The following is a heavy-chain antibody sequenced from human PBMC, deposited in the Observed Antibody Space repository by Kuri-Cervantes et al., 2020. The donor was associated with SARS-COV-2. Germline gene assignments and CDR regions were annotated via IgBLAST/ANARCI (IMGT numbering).Heavy chain of an antibody. D-gene: IGHD1-26*01. CDR3: ASDGSGSYYPPFDY. V-gene: IGHV3-21*01. CDR2: ISSSSSYI. J-gene: IGHJ4*02. CDR1: GFTFSSYS. Sequence: GESLKISCADSGFTFSSYSMNWVRQAPGKGLEWVSSISSSSSYIYYADSVKGRFTISRDNAKNSLYLQMNSLRAEDTAVYYCASDGSGSYYPPFDYWGQGTLVTVSS.